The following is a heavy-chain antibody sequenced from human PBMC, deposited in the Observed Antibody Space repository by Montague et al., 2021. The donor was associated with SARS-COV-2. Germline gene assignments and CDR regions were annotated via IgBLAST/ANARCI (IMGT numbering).Heavy chain of an antibody. CDR2: IDWDDDK. CDR3: ARELGTVVTLDY. CDR1: GFSLSTSGMC. J-gene: IGHJ4*02. V-gene: IGHV2-70*11. D-gene: IGHD4-23*01. Sequence: PALVKPTQTLTLACTFSGFSLSTSGMCVSWIRQPPGKALEWLARIDWDDDKYYSTSLKTRPTISKDTSKNQVVLTTTNMDPVDTATYYCARELGTVVTLDYWGQGTLVTVSS.